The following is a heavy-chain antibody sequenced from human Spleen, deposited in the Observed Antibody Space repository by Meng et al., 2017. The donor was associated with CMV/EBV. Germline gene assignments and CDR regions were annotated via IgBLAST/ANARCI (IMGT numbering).Heavy chain of an antibody. D-gene: IGHD2-2*02. V-gene: IGHV4-34*01. J-gene: IGHJ4*02. CDR1: SFRGYY. CDR3: ARGREGYCSSTSCYTSPFDY. CDR2: INHSGST. Sequence: SFRGYYWSWLRQPPGKGLEWIGDINHSGSTNYNPSLKSRVTISVDTSKNQFSLKLSSVTAADTAVYYCARGREGYCSSTSCYTSPFDYWGQGTLVTVSS.